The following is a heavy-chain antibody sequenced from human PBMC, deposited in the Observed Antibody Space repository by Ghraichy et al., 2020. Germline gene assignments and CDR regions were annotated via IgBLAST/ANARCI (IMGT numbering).Heavy chain of an antibody. CDR3: AKCGSRMSCRSFDY. Sequence: GGYLRLSCAASGFTFSSYAMNWVRQAPGKGLEWVSVISSSNNGATTYYADSVQGRFTISRDNSKNTLYLQMNSLRVEDTAVYYCAKCGSRMSCRSFDYWGQGTLVTVSS. D-gene: IGHD3-10*01. CDR2: ISSSNNGATT. CDR1: GFTFSSYA. V-gene: IGHV3-23*01. J-gene: IGHJ4*02.